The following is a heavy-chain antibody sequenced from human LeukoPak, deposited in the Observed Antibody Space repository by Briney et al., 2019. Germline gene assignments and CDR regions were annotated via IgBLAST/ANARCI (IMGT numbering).Heavy chain of an antibody. CDR3: ARGWARPDAFDI. V-gene: IGHV4-34*01. Sequence: KPSETLSLTCAVYGGSFSGYYWSWIRQPPGKGLEWIGEINHSGSTNYNPSLKSRVTISVDTSKNQFSLKLSSVTAADTAVYYCARGWARPDAFDIWGQGTMVTVSS. CDR1: GGSFSGYY. J-gene: IGHJ3*02. D-gene: IGHD1-1*01. CDR2: INHSGST.